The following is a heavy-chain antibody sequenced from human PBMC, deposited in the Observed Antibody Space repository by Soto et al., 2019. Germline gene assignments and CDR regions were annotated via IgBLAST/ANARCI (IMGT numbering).Heavy chain of an antibody. D-gene: IGHD6-19*01. J-gene: IGHJ4*02. V-gene: IGHV3-23*01. CDR3: AKVGLDSSGWPDYFDY. CDR1: GFTFSSYA. CDR2: ISGSGGST. Sequence: GGSLRLSCAASGFTFSSYAMSWVRQAPGKGLEWVSAISGSGGSTYYADSVKGRFTISRDNSKNTLYLQMNSLRAEDTAVYYCAKVGLDSSGWPDYFDYWGQGTLVTVSS.